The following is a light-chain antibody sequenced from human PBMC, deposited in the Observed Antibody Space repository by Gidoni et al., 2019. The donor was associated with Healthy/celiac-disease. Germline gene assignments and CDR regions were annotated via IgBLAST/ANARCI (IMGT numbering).Light chain of an antibody. CDR3: GTWDSSLRGV. CDR2: DNN. Sequence: QSVLTQPPSVSAPPAQKVTISCSGSSSNIGNNYVSWYQQLPGTAPKLLIYDNNKRPSGIPDRFSGSKSGTSATLGITGLQTGDEADYYCGTWDSSLRGVFGGGTKLTVL. CDR1: SSNIGNNY. V-gene: IGLV1-51*01. J-gene: IGLJ3*02.